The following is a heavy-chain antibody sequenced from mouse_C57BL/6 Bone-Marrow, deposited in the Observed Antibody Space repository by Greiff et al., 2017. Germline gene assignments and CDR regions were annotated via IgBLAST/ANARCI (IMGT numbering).Heavy chain of an antibody. CDR3: AREAYYYGSSYWYFDV. J-gene: IGHJ1*03. V-gene: IGHV1-72*01. CDR2: IDPNSGGT. CDR1: GYTFTSYW. D-gene: IGHD1-1*01. Sequence: QVQLQQPGAELVKPGASVKLSCKASGYTFTSYWMHWVKQRPGRGLEWIGRIDPNSGGTKYNEKFKSKATLTVDKPSSTAYMQLSSLTSEDSAVYYCAREAYYYGSSYWYFDVWGTGTTVTVSS.